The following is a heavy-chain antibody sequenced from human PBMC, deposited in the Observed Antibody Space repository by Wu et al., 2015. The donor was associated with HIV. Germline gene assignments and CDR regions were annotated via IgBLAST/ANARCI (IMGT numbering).Heavy chain of an antibody. CDR2: MNPGSTNT. D-gene: IGHD4-11*01. J-gene: IGHJ4*02. CDR1: GYSFTNYD. Sequence: QVQLVQSGAEVKKPGASVKVSCKTTGYSFTNYDINWVRQATGQGLEWMGWMNPGSTNTGYAQKFQGRVTMTRDTSTSTAYMELSGLRSDDTAMYYCARDATPITTEFDYWGQGTLITVSS. CDR3: ARDATPITTEFDY. V-gene: IGHV1-8*02.